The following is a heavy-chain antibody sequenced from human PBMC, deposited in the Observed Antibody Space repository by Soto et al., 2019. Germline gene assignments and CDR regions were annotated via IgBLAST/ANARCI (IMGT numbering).Heavy chain of an antibody. CDR2: VYYSGTT. CDR3: ARTTAVPNTLRSRYFFDY. CDR1: GGSVSNKTYY. V-gene: IGHV4-61*01. Sequence: QVQLQESGPGLLKPSETLSLTCSVSGGSVSNKTYYLSWIRQPPGNRLEWIGYVYYSGTTNYNPSLKSRVTISVDLSKNQFYLRLSSVTTAATALYYCARTTAVPNTLRSRYFFDYWGQGTLVTVSS. J-gene: IGHJ4*02. D-gene: IGHD4-17*01.